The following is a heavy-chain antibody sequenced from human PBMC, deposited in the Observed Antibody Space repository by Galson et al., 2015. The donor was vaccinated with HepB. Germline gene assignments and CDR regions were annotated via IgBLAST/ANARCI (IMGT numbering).Heavy chain of an antibody. V-gene: IGHV1-18*04. CDR1: GYTFNHYG. J-gene: IGHJ4*02. CDR2: ISGSNGHT. CDR3: ARSDLHTSSSYRY. Sequence: SVKVSCKASGYTFNHYGISWVRQAPGQGLEWMGWISGSNGHTNNTQKYQGRVTMTTDTSTSTAYMELRSLRSDDTAVYYCARSDLHTSSSYRYWGQGTLVTVSS. D-gene: IGHD6-6*01.